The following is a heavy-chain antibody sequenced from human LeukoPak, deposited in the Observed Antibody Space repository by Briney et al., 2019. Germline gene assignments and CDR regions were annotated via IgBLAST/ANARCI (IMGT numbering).Heavy chain of an antibody. CDR3: ARELGTNYFDY. CDR2: ISSSSSYI. J-gene: IGHJ4*02. V-gene: IGHV3-21*01. Sequence: GGSLRLSCAASGFTFSSYSMNWVRQAPGKGLEWVSSISSSSSYIYYADSVKGRFTISRDNAKNSLYLQVNSLRAEDTAVYYCARELGTNYFDYWGQGTLVTVSS. D-gene: IGHD7-27*01. CDR1: GFTFSSYS.